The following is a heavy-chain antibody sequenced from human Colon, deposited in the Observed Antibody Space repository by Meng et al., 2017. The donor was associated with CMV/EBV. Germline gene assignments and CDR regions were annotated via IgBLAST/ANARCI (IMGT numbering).Heavy chain of an antibody. CDR1: GGSISSTSYY. Sequence: LRLSCTVSGGSISSTSYYWGWIRQSPGKGLEWIGTIYFMGATRYNPSLQSRVTLSVDTTNNKFSLKVRSVTAADTAVYYCATEVQDTTAHGTWGQGAVVTVSS. J-gene: IGHJ4*02. D-gene: IGHD1-1*01. CDR2: IYFMGAT. V-gene: IGHV4-39*07. CDR3: ATEVQDTTAHGT.